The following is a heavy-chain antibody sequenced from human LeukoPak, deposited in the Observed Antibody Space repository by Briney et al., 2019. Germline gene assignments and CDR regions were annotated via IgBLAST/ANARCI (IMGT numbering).Heavy chain of an antibody. CDR3: ARHLSRGMVATFGY. D-gene: IGHD5-12*01. V-gene: IGHV1-2*02. CDR1: GYTFTGYY. J-gene: IGHJ4*02. CDR2: INPNSGGT. Sequence: GASVKVSCKASGYTFTGYYMHWVRQAPGQGLEWMGWINPNSGGTNYAQKFQGRVTMTRDTSISTAYMELSRLRSDDTAVYYCARHLSRGMVATFGYWGQGTLVTVSS.